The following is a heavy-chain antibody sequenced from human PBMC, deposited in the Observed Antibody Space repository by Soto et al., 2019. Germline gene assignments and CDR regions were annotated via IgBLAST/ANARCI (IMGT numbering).Heavy chain of an antibody. V-gene: IGHV3-23*01. D-gene: IGHD6-19*01. Sequence: PGGSLXLSCAASGFTFSTYAMSWVRQAPGKGLEWVSAISGSGGSTYYADSVKGRFTISRDNSKNTLYLQMNSLRAEDTAVYYCAKSVRGEQWLPRPTGLDYCGQGPLVTVSS. CDR1: GFTFSTYA. CDR3: AKSVRGEQWLPRPTGLDY. CDR2: ISGSGGST. J-gene: IGHJ4*02.